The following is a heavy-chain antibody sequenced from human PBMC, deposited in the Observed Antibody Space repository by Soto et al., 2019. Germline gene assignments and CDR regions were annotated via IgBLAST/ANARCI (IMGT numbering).Heavy chain of an antibody. D-gene: IGHD2-21*02. J-gene: IGHJ6*02. Sequence: HITLKESGPTLVKPTQTLTLTCTFSGFSLNTGGLGVGWIRQPPGKALEWLALIYWDGDKRYSPSLQGRLSISKDPPNSQVVLTMRNVDPVDTDTYYCVHSRCGGDCLRSSSSHYYYGMVVWGQGNTVTVSS. CDR1: GFSLNTGGLG. V-gene: IGHV2-5*02. CDR3: VHSRCGGDCLRSSSSHYYYGMVV. CDR2: IYWDGDK.